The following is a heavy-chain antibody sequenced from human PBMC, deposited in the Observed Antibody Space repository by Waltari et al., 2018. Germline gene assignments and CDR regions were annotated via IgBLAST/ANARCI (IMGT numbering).Heavy chain of an antibody. Sequence: QVQMVESGGGVVQPGGSLRLPCKPSGLSFTRDEGVDWVRQAPGRGLEWVAFLRSDETKGSYADSVRGRFTISRDSSKNTVYLQMDSLRPEDTAVYYCAKGYNYCFDFWGQGTLVTVSS. V-gene: IGHV3-30*02. CDR1: GLSFTRDEG. J-gene: IGHJ4*02. CDR2: LRSDETKG. CDR3: AKGYNYCFDF. D-gene: IGHD5-12*01.